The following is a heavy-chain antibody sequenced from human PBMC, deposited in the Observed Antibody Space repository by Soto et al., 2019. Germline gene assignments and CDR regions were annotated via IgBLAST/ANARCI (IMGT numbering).Heavy chain of an antibody. D-gene: IGHD2-2*01. J-gene: IGHJ6*04. V-gene: IGHV1-2*02. CDR1: GYTFTGYY. Sequence: ASVNVSCKASGYTFTGYYMHCVRQAPGQGLEWMGWINPNSGGTNCAQKFQGRVTMTRDTSISTAYMELSRRRSDDTAVYYCASDPGSTSSYPDSGGTEVWGERTTVTVSS. CDR2: INPNSGGT. CDR3: ASDPGSTSSYPDSGGTEV.